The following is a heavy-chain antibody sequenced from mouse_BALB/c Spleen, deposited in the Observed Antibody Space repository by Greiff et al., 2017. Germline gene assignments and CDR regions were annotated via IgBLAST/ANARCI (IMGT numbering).Heavy chain of an antibody. Sequence: QVQLQQSGPQLVRPGASVKISCKASGYSFTSYWMHWVKQRPGQGLEWIGMIDPSDSETRLNQKFKDKATLTVDKSSSTAYMQLSSPTSEDSAVYYCARYYGNPDWYFDVWGAGTTVTVSS. CDR2: IDPSDSET. CDR3: ARYYGNPDWYFDV. J-gene: IGHJ1*01. D-gene: IGHD2-1*01. V-gene: IGHV1S127*01. CDR1: GYSFTSYW.